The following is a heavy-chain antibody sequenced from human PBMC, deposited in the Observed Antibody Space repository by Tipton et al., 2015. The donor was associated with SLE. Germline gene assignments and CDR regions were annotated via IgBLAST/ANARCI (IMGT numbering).Heavy chain of an antibody. CDR1: GFTFSSYG. CDR3: AREGIFGVVNDAFDI. Sequence: SLRLSCAASGFTFSSYGMHWVRQAPGKGLEWVAFIRYDGSNKYYADSVKGRFTISRDNSKNTLYLQMNSLRAEDTAVYYCAREGIFGVVNDAFDIWGQGTMVTVSS. D-gene: IGHD3-3*01. V-gene: IGHV3-30*02. CDR2: IRYDGSNK. J-gene: IGHJ3*02.